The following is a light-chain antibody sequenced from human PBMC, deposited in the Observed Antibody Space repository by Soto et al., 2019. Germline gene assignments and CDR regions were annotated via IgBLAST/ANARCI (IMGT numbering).Light chain of an antibody. V-gene: IGLV2-14*01. Sequence: QSVLTQPASVSGSPGQSITISCTGTSSDVGGYNYVSWYQQHPGKAPKLMIYEVSNRPSGVSNRFSGSKSGNTASLTISGLQAEDEVDYYCSSYISSSTRVFGGGTKVTVL. CDR1: SSDVGGYNY. CDR2: EVS. J-gene: IGLJ3*02. CDR3: SSYISSSTRV.